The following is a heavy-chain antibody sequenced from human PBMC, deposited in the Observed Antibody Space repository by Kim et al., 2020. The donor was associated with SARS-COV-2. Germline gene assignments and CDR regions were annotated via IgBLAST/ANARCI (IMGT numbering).Heavy chain of an antibody. D-gene: IGHD3-9*01. J-gene: IGHJ4*02. V-gene: IGHV3-23*01. CDR2: ISGSGGST. Sequence: GGSLRLSCAASGFTFSSYAMSWVRQAPGKGLEWVSAISGSGGSTYYADSVKGRFTISRDNSKNTLYLQMNSLRAEDTAVYYCAKGKGRLLRYFDWLFFDYWGQGTLVTVSS. CDR1: GFTFSSYA. CDR3: AKGKGRLLRYFDWLFFDY.